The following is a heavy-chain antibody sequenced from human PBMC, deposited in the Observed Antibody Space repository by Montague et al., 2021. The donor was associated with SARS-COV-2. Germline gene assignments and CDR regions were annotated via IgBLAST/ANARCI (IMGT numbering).Heavy chain of an antibody. CDR1: GGSISSSIDY. V-gene: IGHV4-39*01. CDR2: VYESGRT. Sequence: SETLSLTCTVSGGSISSSIDYWGWIRQPPGKGLEWIGSVYESGRTYYNPSLKSRVTISVDTSQNRFSLKLRSVTAADTAVYYCGRLRGVLWGADGTCPSDYWGQGTLVTVSS. D-gene: IGHD1-1*01. J-gene: IGHJ4*02. CDR3: GRLRGVLWGADGTCPSDY.